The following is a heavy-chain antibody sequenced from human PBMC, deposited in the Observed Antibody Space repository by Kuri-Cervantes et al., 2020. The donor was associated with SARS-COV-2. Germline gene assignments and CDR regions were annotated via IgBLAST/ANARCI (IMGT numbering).Heavy chain of an antibody. CDR1: GGTFSSYA. Sequence: SVKVSCKASGGTFSSYAISWVRQASGQGLEWMGGIIPIFGTANYAQKFQGRVTITADESTSTAYMELSSLRSEDTAVYYCARGGRDRYYYYGMDVWGQGTTVTVSS. CDR2: IIPIFGTA. CDR3: ARGGRDRYYYYGMDV. V-gene: IGHV1-69*13. D-gene: IGHD3-16*01. J-gene: IGHJ6*02.